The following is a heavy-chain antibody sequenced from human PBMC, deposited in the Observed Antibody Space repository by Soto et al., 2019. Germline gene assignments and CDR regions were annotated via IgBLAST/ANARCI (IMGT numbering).Heavy chain of an antibody. CDR3: ARGGVVPAAHVYYYGMDV. CDR2: IIPIFGTA. V-gene: IGHV1-69*13. CDR1: GGTFSSYA. J-gene: IGHJ6*02. Sequence: SVKVSCKASGGTFSSYAISWVRQAPGQGLEWMGGIIPIFGTANYAQKFQGRVTITADESTSTAYMELSSLRSEDTAVYYCARGGVVPAAHVYYYGMDVWRQGTTVTV. D-gene: IGHD2-2*01.